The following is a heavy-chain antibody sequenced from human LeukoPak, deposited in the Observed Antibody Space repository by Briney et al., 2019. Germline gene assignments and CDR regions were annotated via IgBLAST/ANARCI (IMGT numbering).Heavy chain of an antibody. CDR2: ISSSGSTI. D-gene: IGHD3-16*01. J-gene: IGHJ3*02. CDR3: ARDLGEIGEWLNDAFDI. V-gene: IGHV3-48*03. CDR1: GFTFSSYE. Sequence: PGGSLRLSCAASGFTFSSYEMNWVRQAPGKGLEWVSYISSSGSTIYYADSVKGRFTISRDNAKNSLYLQMNSLRAEDTAVYYCARDLGEIGEWLNDAFDIWGQGTMVTVSS.